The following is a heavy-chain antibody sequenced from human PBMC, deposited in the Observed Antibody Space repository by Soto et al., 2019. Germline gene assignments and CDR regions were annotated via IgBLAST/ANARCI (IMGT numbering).Heavy chain of an antibody. Sequence: SVKVSCKASGCTFSSYAISWLRQAPGQGLEWMGGISPIFGTANYAQKFQGRVTITADESTSTAYMELSSLRSEDTAVYYCARLGIAVAATTFRYYYYGMDVWGQGTTVTVSS. CDR2: ISPIFGTA. CDR1: GCTFSSYA. D-gene: IGHD6-19*01. J-gene: IGHJ6*02. CDR3: ARLGIAVAATTFRYYYYGMDV. V-gene: IGHV1-69*13.